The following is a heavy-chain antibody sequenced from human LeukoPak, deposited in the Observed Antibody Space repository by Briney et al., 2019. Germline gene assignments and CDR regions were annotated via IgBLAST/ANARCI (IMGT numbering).Heavy chain of an antibody. CDR2: ISAYNGNT. CDR1: GNTFTSYA. J-gene: IGHJ3*02. Sequence: ASVKVSCKASGNTFTSYAITWVRQAPGQGLEWMGWISAYNGNTNYAQKLQGRVTMTTDTSTSTAYMELRSLRSDDTALYYCARFGLGKHIEVAGIPFDIWGQGTMVTVSS. D-gene: IGHD6-19*01. CDR3: ARFGLGKHIEVAGIPFDI. V-gene: IGHV1-18*01.